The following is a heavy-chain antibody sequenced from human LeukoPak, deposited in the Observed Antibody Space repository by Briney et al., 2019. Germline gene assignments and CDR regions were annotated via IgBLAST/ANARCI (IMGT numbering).Heavy chain of an antibody. CDR1: GGSISSYY. V-gene: IGHV4-59*08. CDR3: ASLRTAMVRGYYYYMDV. D-gene: IGHD5-18*01. J-gene: IGHJ6*03. CDR2: IYYSGST. Sequence: PSETLSLTCTVSGGSISSYYWSWTRQPPGKGLEWIGYIYYSGSTNYNPSLKSRVTISVDTSKNQFSLKLSSVTAADTAVYYCASLRTAMVRGYYYYMDVWGKGTTVTVSS.